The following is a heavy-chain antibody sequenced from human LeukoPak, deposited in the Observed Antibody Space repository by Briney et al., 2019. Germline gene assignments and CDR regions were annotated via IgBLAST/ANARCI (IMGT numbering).Heavy chain of an antibody. V-gene: IGHV1-69*01. D-gene: IGHD2-2*01. CDR3: AREACSSTSCYAPYFDY. J-gene: IGHJ4*02. CDR2: IIPIFGTA. CDR1: GGTFTSYA. Sequence: ASVKVSCKASGGTFTSYAISWVRHAPGQGLEWMGGIIPIFGTANYAQKFQGRVTITADESTSKAYMELSSLRSEDTAVYYCAREACSSTSCYAPYFDYWGQGTLVTVSS.